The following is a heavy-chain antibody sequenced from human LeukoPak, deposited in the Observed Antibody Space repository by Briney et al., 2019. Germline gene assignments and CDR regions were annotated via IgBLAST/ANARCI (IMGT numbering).Heavy chain of an antibody. CDR3: ARDGGFSSI. J-gene: IGHJ3*02. CDR1: GFPFSSYS. D-gene: IGHD3-3*01. CDR2: ISSGSSTI. Sequence: GGSLRLSCAASGFPFSSYSMNWVRQSPGKGLEWVSYISSGSSTIYYADSVKGRFTISRDNAKNSLYLQMNSLRAEDTAVYYCARDGGFSSIWGQGTMVTVSS. V-gene: IGHV3-48*01.